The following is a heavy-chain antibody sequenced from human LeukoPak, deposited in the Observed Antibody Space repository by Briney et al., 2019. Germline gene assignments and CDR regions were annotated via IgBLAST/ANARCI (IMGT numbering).Heavy chain of an antibody. CDR3: ARGRGVATKRDWFDP. Sequence: ASVKVSCKASGYTFTSYDINWVRQATGQGLEWMGWVNPNSGNTGYAQKFQGRVTMTRNTSISTAYMELSSLRSEDTAVYYCARGRGVATKRDWFDPWGQGTLVTVSS. CDR1: GYTFTSYD. D-gene: IGHD5-12*01. J-gene: IGHJ5*02. CDR2: VNPNSGNT. V-gene: IGHV1-8*01.